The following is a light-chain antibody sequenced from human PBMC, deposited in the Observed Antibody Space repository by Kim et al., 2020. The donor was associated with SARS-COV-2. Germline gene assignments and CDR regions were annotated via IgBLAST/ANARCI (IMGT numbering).Light chain of an antibody. CDR1: LDIRND. Sequence: ASVEDRVTITCRASLDIRNDLGWYQQKPGKAPKLLIYAASRLESGVPSRFSGTRSGTEFTLTISSLQPEDFATYYCLQDYNYPLTFGGGTKVDIK. V-gene: IGKV1-6*01. CDR3: LQDYNYPLT. J-gene: IGKJ4*01. CDR2: AAS.